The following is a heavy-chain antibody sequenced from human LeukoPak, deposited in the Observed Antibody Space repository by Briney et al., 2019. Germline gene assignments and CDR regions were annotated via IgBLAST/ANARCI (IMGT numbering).Heavy chain of an antibody. CDR3: AKDRRAGSYDY. V-gene: IGHV3-23*01. J-gene: IGHJ4*02. CDR2: ISGGGDTT. CDR1: GFTFHTYA. Sequence: GGSLRLSCAASGFTFHTYAMSWVPQAPGKGLEWVSSISGGGDTTNYADSVKGRFIISRDNSKNTLYLQMNSLRAEDTAVYYCAKDRRAGSYDYWGQGTLVTVSS. D-gene: IGHD3-10*01.